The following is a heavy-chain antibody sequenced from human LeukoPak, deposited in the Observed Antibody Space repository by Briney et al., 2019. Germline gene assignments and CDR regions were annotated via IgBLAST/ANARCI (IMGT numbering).Heavy chain of an antibody. V-gene: IGHV4-59*01. CDR3: ARVPDCSGGSCYSHDY. CDR2: IYYSGST. D-gene: IGHD2-15*01. Sequence: SETPSLTCTVSGGSISSYYWSWIRQPPGKGLEWIGYIYYSGSTNYNPSLKGRVTISVDTSKNQFSLKLSSVTAADTAVYYCARVPDCSGGSCYSHDYWGQGTLVTVSS. CDR1: GGSISSYY. J-gene: IGHJ4*02.